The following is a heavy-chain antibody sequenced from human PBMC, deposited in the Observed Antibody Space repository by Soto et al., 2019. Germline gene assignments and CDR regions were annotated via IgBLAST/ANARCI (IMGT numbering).Heavy chain of an antibody. CDR1: GYTFTSYR. CDR3: ARERSPYYDSSGHYMGSWFDP. CDR2: ISAYNGNT. J-gene: IGHJ5*02. Sequence: ASVKVSCKTSGYTFTSYRISCGLQDPGQGLDWMGWISAYNGNTNYQQKLQGRVTMTTDTYTSTAYMELRSLRSDDTAVYYCARERSPYYDSSGHYMGSWFDPWGQGSLVTVSS. D-gene: IGHD3-22*01. V-gene: IGHV1-18*01.